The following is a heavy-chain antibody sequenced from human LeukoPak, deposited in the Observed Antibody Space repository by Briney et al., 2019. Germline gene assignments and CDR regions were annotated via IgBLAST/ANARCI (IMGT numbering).Heavy chain of an antibody. V-gene: IGHV4-39*01. CDR1: GGSISSSSDY. D-gene: IGHD3-22*01. CDR2: IYHSETT. CDR3: GRPNPDSSGYYGSFDP. Sequence: SETLSLTCSVSGGSISSSSDYWGWVRQPPGKGLEWIGSIYHSETTYYNPSLKSRVIISVDTSKNQFSLKLNSVTAADTAVYYCGRPNPDSSGYYGSFDPWGQGILVTVSS. J-gene: IGHJ5*02.